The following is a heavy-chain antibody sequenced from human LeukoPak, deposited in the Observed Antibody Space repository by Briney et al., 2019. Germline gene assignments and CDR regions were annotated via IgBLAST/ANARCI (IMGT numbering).Heavy chain of an antibody. J-gene: IGHJ4*02. CDR3: AKDAKKYSSAWYEDY. Sequence: PGGSLRLSCAASGFTFSSYGMHWVRRAPGKGLEWVAFIQYDGSNKNFVDSVKGRFTISRDNSKNTLYLQMNSLRAEDTAVYYCAKDAKKYSSAWYEDYWGQGTLVTVSS. D-gene: IGHD6-19*01. V-gene: IGHV3-30*02. CDR1: GFTFSSYG. CDR2: IQYDGSNK.